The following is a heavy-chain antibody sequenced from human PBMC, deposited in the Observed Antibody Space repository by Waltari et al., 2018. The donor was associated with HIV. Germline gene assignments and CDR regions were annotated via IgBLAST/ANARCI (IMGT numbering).Heavy chain of an antibody. V-gene: IGHV1-2*02. CDR2: SDTSSGVT. CDR1: ACSFSGHD. Sequence: RLVQSETEVNKSRVSVTAPSTTSACSFSGHDIHWVGQDSGHRVGWMGGSDTSSGVTNYERRVQVRVKMTRAKAIVKVYMKLCALRSDDSGVYGCTRGCYGAWCIVADYGLNVWGHGTMVTVSS. D-gene: IGHD2-8*02. J-gene: IGHJ6*02. CDR3: TRGCYGAWCIVADYGLNV.